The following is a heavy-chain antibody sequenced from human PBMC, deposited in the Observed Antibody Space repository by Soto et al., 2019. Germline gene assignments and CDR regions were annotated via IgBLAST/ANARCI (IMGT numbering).Heavy chain of an antibody. CDR3: ARGYYDTSGQSNTFDI. J-gene: IGHJ3*02. CDR1: SASISSSY. Sequence: SETLSLTCTVSSASISSSYWSWIRQSPGKGLEWIAYVHYSGSTKYNPSLRSRVTASVDTSKNQFSLKLSSVTAADTAVYYCARGYYDTSGQSNTFDIWGQGTMVTVSS. V-gene: IGHV4-59*01. CDR2: VHYSGST. D-gene: IGHD3-22*01.